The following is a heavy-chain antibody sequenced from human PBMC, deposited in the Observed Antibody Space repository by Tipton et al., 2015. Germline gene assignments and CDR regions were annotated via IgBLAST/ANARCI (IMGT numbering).Heavy chain of an antibody. V-gene: IGHV4-4*07. CDR3: ARILEWQAARFDP. Sequence: GLVKPSETLSLACSVSGDSIRNNYWSWIRQPVGKGLEWIGRIYSGGSVDYNSSLRGRVTISVDTSKNQFSLKLSSVTAADTAVYYCARILEWQAARFDPWGQGTLVTVSS. CDR1: GDSIRNNY. J-gene: IGHJ5*02. D-gene: IGHD3-3*01. CDR2: IYSGGSV.